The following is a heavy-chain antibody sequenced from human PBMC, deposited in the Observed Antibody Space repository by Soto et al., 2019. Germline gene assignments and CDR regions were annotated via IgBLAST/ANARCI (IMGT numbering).Heavy chain of an antibody. V-gene: IGHV4-30-4*01. Sequence: SETLSLTCSVSGDSISNLDYFWAWIRQPPGQALEYIGYIYKSATTYYNPSFESRVAISVDTSKSQFSLNVTSVTAADTAVYFCARGRYCLTGRCFPNWFDSWGQGVLVTVSS. J-gene: IGHJ5*01. CDR3: ARGRYCLTGRCFPNWFDS. CDR1: GDSISNLDYF. D-gene: IGHD7-27*01. CDR2: IYKSATT.